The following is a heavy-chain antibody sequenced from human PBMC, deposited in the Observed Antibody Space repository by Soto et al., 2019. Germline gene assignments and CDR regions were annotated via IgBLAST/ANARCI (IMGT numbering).Heavy chain of an antibody. Sequence: EVQLVESGGGLVQPGGSLRLSCAASGFTFSSYWMHWVRQAPGKGLVWVSRLNSDGSSTSYAYSVKGRFPISRDNPKNTLYLKMTSRTAEDTAVYYCWWLPPRWYYYYGMDVWGQGTTVTVSS. D-gene: IGHD2-15*01. CDR3: WWLPPRWYYYYGMDV. V-gene: IGHV3-74*01. CDR2: LNSDGSST. CDR1: GFTFSSYW. J-gene: IGHJ6*02.